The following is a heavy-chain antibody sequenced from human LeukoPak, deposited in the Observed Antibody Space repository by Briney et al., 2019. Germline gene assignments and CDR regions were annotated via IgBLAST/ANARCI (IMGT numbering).Heavy chain of an antibody. V-gene: IGHV4-59*01. CDR1: GGSISSYY. D-gene: IGHD6-19*01. J-gene: IGHJ3*02. Sequence: SETLSLTCTVSGGSISSYYWSWIRQPPGKGLEWIGYIYYSGSTNYNPSLKSRVTISVDTSKNQFSLKLSSVTAADTAVYYCARDYVGYSSGWYVAFDIWGQGTMVTVSS. CDR2: IYYSGST. CDR3: ARDYVGYSSGWYVAFDI.